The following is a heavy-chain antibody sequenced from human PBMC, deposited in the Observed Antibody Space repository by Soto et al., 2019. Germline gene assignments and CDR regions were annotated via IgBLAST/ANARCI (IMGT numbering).Heavy chain of an antibody. D-gene: IGHD3-3*01. J-gene: IGHJ4*02. CDR1: GGSISSGGYS. V-gene: IGHV4-30-2*01. CDR3: ASGSPFGR. CDR2: IYHSGST. Sequence: SETLSHTCAVSGGSISSGGYSWSCIRQPPGKGLEWIGYIYHSGSTYYNPSLKSRVTISVDRSKNQFSLKLSAVTAADTAVYYCASGSPFGRRGQGTLVTVSS.